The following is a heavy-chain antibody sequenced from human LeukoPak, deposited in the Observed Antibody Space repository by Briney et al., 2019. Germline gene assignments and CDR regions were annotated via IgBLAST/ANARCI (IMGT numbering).Heavy chain of an antibody. J-gene: IGHJ4*02. D-gene: IGHD1-26*01. CDR2: FDPEDGET. V-gene: IGHV1-24*01. Sequence: ASVKVSCKVSGYTLTELSMHWVRQAPGKGLEWMRGFDPEDGETIYAQKFQGRVTMTEDTSTDTAYMELSSLRSEDTAVYYCATPAGYSGSYPDWGQGTLVTVSS. CDR1: GYTLTELS. CDR3: ATPAGYSGSYPD.